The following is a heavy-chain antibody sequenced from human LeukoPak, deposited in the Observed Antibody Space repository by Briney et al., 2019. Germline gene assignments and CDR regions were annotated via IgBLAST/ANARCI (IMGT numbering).Heavy chain of an antibody. Sequence: ASVKVSCKASGYTFTHYYVHWVRQAPGQGLEWMGIINPSGGGTYYAQTFQGRVSMTTDMSTSTVYMELSSLRSDDTAVYYCARSVETANLKNWGQGTLVTVSS. D-gene: IGHD5-18*01. CDR2: INPSGGGT. J-gene: IGHJ4*02. CDR1: GYTFTHYY. V-gene: IGHV1-46*01. CDR3: ARSVETANLKN.